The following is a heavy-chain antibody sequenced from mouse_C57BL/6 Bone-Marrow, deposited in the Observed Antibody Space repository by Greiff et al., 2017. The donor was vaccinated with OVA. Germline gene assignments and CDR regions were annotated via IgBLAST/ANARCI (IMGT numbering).Heavy chain of an antibody. CDR2: INPNNGGT. CDR3: ARPLTTVVGPTTFDY. D-gene: IGHD1-1*01. Sequence: EVQLQQSGPELVKPGASVKIPCKASGYTFTDYNMDWVKQSHGQSLEWIGDINPNNGGTIYNQKFKGKATLPVDKSSSTAYMELRSLTSEDTAVYYCARPLTTVVGPTTFDYWGQGTTLTVSS. V-gene: IGHV1-18*01. CDR1: GYTFTDYN. J-gene: IGHJ2*01.